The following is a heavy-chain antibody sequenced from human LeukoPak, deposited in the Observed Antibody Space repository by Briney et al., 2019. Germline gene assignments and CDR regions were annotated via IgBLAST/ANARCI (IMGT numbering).Heavy chain of an antibody. CDR1: GITFNDSY. J-gene: IGHJ4*02. Sequence: GGSLRLSCAASGITFNDSYMSWIRQAPGKGLEWISFMYTGGSTIHYADSVKGRFTISRDNAKSSLHLQMNSLSAEDTVVYYCATSGGHPKGFDFWGQGTLVTVSS. D-gene: IGHD2-15*01. V-gene: IGHV3-11*04. CDR3: ATSGGHPKGFDF. CDR2: MYTGGSTI.